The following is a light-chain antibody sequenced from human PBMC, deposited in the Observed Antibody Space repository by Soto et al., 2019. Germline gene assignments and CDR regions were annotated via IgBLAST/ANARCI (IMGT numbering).Light chain of an antibody. CDR1: QSVGNY. CDR3: QQRTDRPPWT. Sequence: EIVLTQSPAILSLSPGERATLSCWASQSVGNYLAWYQQRPGQAPRLLIYDASSRAAGIPTRFRGSGSGTDFTLTISSLEPEDFAVYYCQQRTDRPPWTFGQGTKV. V-gene: IGKV3-11*01. J-gene: IGKJ1*01. CDR2: DAS.